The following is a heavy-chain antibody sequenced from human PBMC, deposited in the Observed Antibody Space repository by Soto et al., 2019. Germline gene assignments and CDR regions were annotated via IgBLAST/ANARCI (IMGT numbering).Heavy chain of an antibody. V-gene: IGHV4-28*03. CDR2: MYYGGTT. J-gene: IGHJ5*02. CDR1: GSSVNNNYW. Sequence: PSETLSLTCAVSGSSVNNNYWWGWIRQPPGKGLEWIGYMYYGGTTYYNPSLKGRVTMSVDTSKNQFSLKLTSVTAADTAIYYCARDAPWYSTLATNRFDPWGQGALVTVSS. D-gene: IGHD1-26*01. CDR3: ARDAPWYSTLATNRFDP.